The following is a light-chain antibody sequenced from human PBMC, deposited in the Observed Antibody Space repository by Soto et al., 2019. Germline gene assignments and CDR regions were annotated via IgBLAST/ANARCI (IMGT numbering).Light chain of an antibody. J-gene: IGKJ4*01. V-gene: IGKV1-39*01. CDR2: AAV. CDR1: QSISTY. Sequence: DIQMTQSPSSLSASVGDGVTITCRASQSISTYVNWYQLKPGKAPKLLIYAAVTLYRGVPSRSSASGSGTDFTLSISSLQPEDFATYYCQQSHTTLTFGGGTKVDIK. CDR3: QQSHTTLT.